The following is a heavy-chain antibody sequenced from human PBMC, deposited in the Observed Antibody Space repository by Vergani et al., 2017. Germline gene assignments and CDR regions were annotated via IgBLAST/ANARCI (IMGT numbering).Heavy chain of an antibody. CDR3: ARDVLYPFDP. Sequence: EGQLVESGGGLVQPGGSLRLSCAASGFNFNKYWMSWVRQAPGKGLEWVANIKTDGSEKYYVDSVKGRFTISRDNAKNSLYLQMNSLRVEDMAVYFCARDVLYPFDPWGQGTLVTVSS. CDR1: GFNFNKYW. D-gene: IGHD2-8*01. CDR2: IKTDGSEK. J-gene: IGHJ5*02. V-gene: IGHV3-7*01.